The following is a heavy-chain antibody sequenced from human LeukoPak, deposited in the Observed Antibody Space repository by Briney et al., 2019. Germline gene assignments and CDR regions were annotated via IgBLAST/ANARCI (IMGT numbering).Heavy chain of an antibody. J-gene: IGHJ4*02. V-gene: IGHV4-59*01. Sequence: PSETLSLTCTVSGGSISSYYWSWIRQPPGKGLEWIGYIYYSGSTNYNPSLKSRVTISVDTSKNQSSLKLSSVTAADTAVYYCARDDYGDYFDYWGQGTLVTVSS. CDR2: IYYSGST. D-gene: IGHD4-17*01. CDR1: GGSISSYY. CDR3: ARDDYGDYFDY.